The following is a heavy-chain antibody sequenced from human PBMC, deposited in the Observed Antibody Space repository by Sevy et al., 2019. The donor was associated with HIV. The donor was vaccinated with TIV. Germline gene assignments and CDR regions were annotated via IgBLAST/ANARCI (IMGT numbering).Heavy chain of an antibody. Sequence: GGSLRLPCAASGFTFDDYAMHWVRQAPGKGLEWVSGISWNSGSIGYADSVKGRFTISRDNAKNSLYLQMNSLRAEDTALYYCAKDANYDFWSGFPESPNYYYYGMDVWGQGTTVTVSS. CDR3: AKDANYDFWSGFPESPNYYYYGMDV. CDR1: GFTFDDYA. D-gene: IGHD3-3*01. J-gene: IGHJ6*02. CDR2: ISWNSGSI. V-gene: IGHV3-9*01.